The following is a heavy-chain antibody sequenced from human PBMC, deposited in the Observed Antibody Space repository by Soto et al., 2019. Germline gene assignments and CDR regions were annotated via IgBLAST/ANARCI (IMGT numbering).Heavy chain of an antibody. D-gene: IGHD6-19*01. CDR3: AKGGRQWLVTSDFNY. Sequence: VQLVESGGGVVQPGRSLRLSCAASGFTFSDYAMHWVRQAPGKGLEWVAVVSPDGRNTHYEDSVKGRFTISRDSSKNTVSLEMTSLRAEDTAVYYCAKGGRQWLVTSDFNYWGQGALVTVSS. J-gene: IGHJ4*02. CDR1: GFTFSDYA. CDR2: VSPDGRNT. V-gene: IGHV3-30*18.